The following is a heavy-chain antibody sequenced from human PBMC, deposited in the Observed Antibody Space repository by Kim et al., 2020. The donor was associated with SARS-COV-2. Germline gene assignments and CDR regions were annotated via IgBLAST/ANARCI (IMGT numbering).Heavy chain of an antibody. CDR3: AKGLYSGSYYGTTFDY. J-gene: IGHJ4*02. CDR1: GFTFSSYA. CDR2: ISGSGGST. D-gene: IGHD1-26*01. V-gene: IGHV3-23*01. Sequence: GGSLRLSCAASGFTFSSYAMSWVRQAPGKGLEWVSAISGSGGSTYYADSVKGRFTISRDNSKNTLYLQMNSLRAEDTAVYYCAKGLYSGSYYGTTFDYWGQGTLVTVSS.